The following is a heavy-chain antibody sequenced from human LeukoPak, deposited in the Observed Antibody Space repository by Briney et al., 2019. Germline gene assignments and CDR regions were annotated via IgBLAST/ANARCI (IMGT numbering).Heavy chain of an antibody. CDR2: IYYTGSS. Sequence: PSETLSLTCSVSGGSIRSSDDYWGFVRQTPGKGLEWMGSIYYTGSSHYNPSLKSRATISVDTSKNQFSLKLTSVTAADTAVYYCTRAASSGPLFTYHMDVWGKGTTVTVSS. V-gene: IGHV4-39*07. D-gene: IGHD3-22*01. J-gene: IGHJ6*03. CDR1: GGSIRSSDDY. CDR3: TRAASSGPLFTYHMDV.